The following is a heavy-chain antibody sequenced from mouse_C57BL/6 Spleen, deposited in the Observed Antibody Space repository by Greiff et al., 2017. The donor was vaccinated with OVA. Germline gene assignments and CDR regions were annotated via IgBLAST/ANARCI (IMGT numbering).Heavy chain of an antibody. Sequence: EVKLVESGGGLVKPGGSLKLSCAASGFTFSDYGMHWVRQAPEKGLEWVAYISSGSSTIYYADTVKGRFTISRDNAKNTLFLQMTSLRSEDTAMYYCARPDGSSYGFAYWGQGTLVTVSA. CDR1: GFTFSDYG. V-gene: IGHV5-17*01. CDR2: ISSGSSTI. CDR3: ARPDGSSYGFAY. J-gene: IGHJ3*01. D-gene: IGHD1-1*01.